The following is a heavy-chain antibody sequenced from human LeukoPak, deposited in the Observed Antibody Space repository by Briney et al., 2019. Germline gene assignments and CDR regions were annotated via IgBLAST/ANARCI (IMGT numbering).Heavy chain of an antibody. V-gene: IGHV4-61*02. CDR3: ARDRGTYGI. Sequence: SETLSLTCTVSGGSISSSSYYWSWIRQPAGKGLEWIGRIYTSGSTNYNPSLKSRVTISVDTSKNQFSLKLSSVTAADTAVYYCARDRGTYGIWGQGTMVTVSS. CDR2: IYTSGST. D-gene: IGHD3-10*01. J-gene: IGHJ3*02. CDR1: GGSISSSSYY.